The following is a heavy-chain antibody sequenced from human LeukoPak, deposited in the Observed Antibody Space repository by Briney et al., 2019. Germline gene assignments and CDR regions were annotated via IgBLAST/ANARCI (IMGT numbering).Heavy chain of an antibody. CDR2: IKESGDIT. CDR1: GSTFSSYS. J-gene: IGHJ4*02. D-gene: IGHD2-15*01. V-gene: IGHV3-23*01. CDR3: AKYCSGATCSGY. Sequence: GASLRLSCAASGSTFSSYSMCWVRQAPGKGPEWVSGIKESGDITYYADSVKGRFTISRDNSKNTLYLQMNSLRAEDTAKYYCAKYCSGATCSGYWGQGTLVTVSS.